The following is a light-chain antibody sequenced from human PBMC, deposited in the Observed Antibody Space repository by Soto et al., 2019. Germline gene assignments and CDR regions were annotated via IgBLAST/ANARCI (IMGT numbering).Light chain of an antibody. CDR3: QSADNSRTRVI. CDR1: TLAKQY. V-gene: IGLV3-25*03. CDR2: KDR. J-gene: IGLJ2*01. Sequence: SSELTQPPSLSVSPGQTAKITCSGDTLAKQYVYCYQQKSGQAPVSVIYKDRDRPSEIAERLSGSSSVTTATLTISGGQAADEAAYHCQSADNSRTRVIFGRGTKLTVL.